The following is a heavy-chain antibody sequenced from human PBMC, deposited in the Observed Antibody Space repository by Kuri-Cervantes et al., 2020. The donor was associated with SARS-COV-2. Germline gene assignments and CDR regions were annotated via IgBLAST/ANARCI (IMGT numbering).Heavy chain of an antibody. V-gene: IGHV3-30*04. CDR1: GFTFNTCA. D-gene: IGHD2-21*01. J-gene: IGHJ4*02. CDR2: VSSDGTNQ. Sequence: SLKTSCAASGFTFNTCAMHWVRQAPGKGLEWVAMVSSDGTNQSYADSVKGRFTISRDNSKYTLHLQIISLRTEDTGVFYCTRARVGVFDFWGQGALVTVSS. CDR3: TRARVGVFDF.